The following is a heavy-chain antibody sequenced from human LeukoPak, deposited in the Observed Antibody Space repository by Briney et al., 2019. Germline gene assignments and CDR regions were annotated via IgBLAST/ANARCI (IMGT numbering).Heavy chain of an antibody. CDR1: GGSISSYY. Sequence: SETLSLTCTVSGGSISSYYWSWIRQPPGKGLEWIGEINHSGSTNYNPSLKSRVTISVDTSKNQFSLKLSSVTAADTAVYYCARGLVGTFFYYGMDVWGQGTTVTVSS. J-gene: IGHJ6*02. D-gene: IGHD2/OR15-2a*01. CDR3: ARGLVGTFFYYGMDV. V-gene: IGHV4-34*01. CDR2: INHSGST.